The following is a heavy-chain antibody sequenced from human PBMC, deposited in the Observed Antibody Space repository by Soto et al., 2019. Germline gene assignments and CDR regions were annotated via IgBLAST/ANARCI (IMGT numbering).Heavy chain of an antibody. CDR1: GFTFSSYA. D-gene: IGHD2-15*01. V-gene: IGHV3-30-3*01. CDR2: ISYDGSNK. Sequence: QVQLVESGGGVVQPGRSLRLSCAASGFTFSSYAMHWVRQAPGKGLEWVAVISYDGSNKYYADSVKGRFTISRDNSKNTLYLKMNSLRAEDTAVYYCARDLYCSGGSCYSSGFDYWGQGTLVTVSS. J-gene: IGHJ4*02. CDR3: ARDLYCSGGSCYSSGFDY.